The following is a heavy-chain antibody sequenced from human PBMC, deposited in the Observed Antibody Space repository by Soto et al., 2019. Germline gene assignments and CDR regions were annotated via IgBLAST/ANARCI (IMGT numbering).Heavy chain of an antibody. D-gene: IGHD2-2*01. CDR2: ISYDGSNK. J-gene: IGHJ6*02. V-gene: IGHV3-30*18. Sequence: GSLRLSCAASGFTFSIYVMHWVLQAPGKGLEWVAVISYDGSNKYYADSVKGRFTISRDNSKHTLFLQMNSLRPEDTAVYYCAKDLEGYCSSASCYTYFGLDVWGQGTTVTVSS. CDR3: AKDLEGYCSSASCYTYFGLDV. CDR1: GFTFSIYV.